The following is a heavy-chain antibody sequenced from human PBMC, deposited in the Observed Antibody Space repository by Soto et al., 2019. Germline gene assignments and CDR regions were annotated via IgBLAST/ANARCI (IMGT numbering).Heavy chain of an antibody. J-gene: IGHJ5*02. Sequence: QVQLQESGPGLVKPSQTLSLTCTVSGGSISSGGYYWSWIRQHPGKGLEWIGYIYYSGSTYYNPSLNSRFTISVDTPKNQSSLKRSSVTAAYTAVYYCARGLGELSFQYNWFDPWGQGPLVTVSS. CDR2: IYYSGST. CDR1: GGSISSGGYY. CDR3: ARGLGELSFQYNWFDP. D-gene: IGHD3-16*02. V-gene: IGHV4-31*03.